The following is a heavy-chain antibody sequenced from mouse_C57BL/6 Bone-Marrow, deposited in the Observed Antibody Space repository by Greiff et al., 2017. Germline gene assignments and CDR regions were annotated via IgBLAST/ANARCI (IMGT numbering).Heavy chain of an antibody. Sequence: VQLQQSGAELVRPGTSVKMSCKASGYTFTNYWIGWAKQRPGHGLEWIGDIYPGGGYTNYNEKFKGKATLTADKSSSTAYVQFSSLTSEDSSIYYCARRDYGSSYGVAYWGQGTLVTVSA. CDR3: ARRDYGSSYGVAY. CDR2: IYPGGGYT. V-gene: IGHV1-63*01. D-gene: IGHD1-1*01. CDR1: GYTFTNYW. J-gene: IGHJ3*01.